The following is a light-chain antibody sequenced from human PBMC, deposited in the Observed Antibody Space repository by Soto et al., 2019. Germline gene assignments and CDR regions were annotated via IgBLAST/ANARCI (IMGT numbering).Light chain of an antibody. Sequence: DIQMTQSPSSLSASIGDRVTITCRASQTISTCLNWYQQKPGKAPKLLIYAASRLQSGVPSRFSGSGSGTDFTLTISSLQPEDFATYYCQQSHSIPYTFGQGTKLEIK. J-gene: IGKJ2*01. CDR1: QTISTC. CDR2: AAS. V-gene: IGKV1-39*01. CDR3: QQSHSIPYT.